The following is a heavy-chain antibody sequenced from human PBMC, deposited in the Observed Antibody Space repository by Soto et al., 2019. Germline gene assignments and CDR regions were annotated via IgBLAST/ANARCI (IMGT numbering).Heavy chain of an antibody. D-gene: IGHD3-10*01. CDR2: INAGNGST. Sequence: ASVKVSCKASGYTFTSYAMHWVRQAPGQRLEWMGWINAGNGSTKYSQKFQGWVTMTRDTSISTAYMELSRLRSDDTAVYYCARSLLDYYGSGSYRTQYYYYYGMDVWGQGTTVTVSS. J-gene: IGHJ6*02. CDR1: GYTFTSYA. V-gene: IGHV1-3*01. CDR3: ARSLLDYYGSGSYRTQYYYYYGMDV.